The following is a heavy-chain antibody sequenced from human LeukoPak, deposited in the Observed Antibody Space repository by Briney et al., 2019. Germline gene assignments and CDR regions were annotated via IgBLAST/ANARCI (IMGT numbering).Heavy chain of an antibody. CDR1: GFTFSSYS. J-gene: IGHJ4*02. Sequence: GGSLRLSCAASGFTFSSYSMNWVRQAPGKGLEWVSFISSSSSTIYYADSVEGRFTISRENAKNSLYLQMNSLRAEDTAVYYCARDRGGSYSAIDYWGQGTLVTVSP. CDR3: ARDRGGSYSAIDY. D-gene: IGHD1-26*01. CDR2: ISSSSSTI. V-gene: IGHV3-48*04.